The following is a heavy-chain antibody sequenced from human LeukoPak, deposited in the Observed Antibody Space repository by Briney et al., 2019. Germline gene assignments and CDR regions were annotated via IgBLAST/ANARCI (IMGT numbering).Heavy chain of an antibody. CDR2: IYYTGRS. CDR1: GGSLNSHY. D-gene: IGHD6-19*01. V-gene: IGHV4-59*08. CDR3: VRRDTGWNYFDY. J-gene: IGHJ4*02. Sequence: SETLSLTCAVSGGSLNSHYWGWIRQPPGKGLEWIGDIYYTGRSNYNPSLKSRVTISVDTSKNLLSLTLTSVLAADTAIYYCVRRDTGWNYFDYWGEGVLLTVSS.